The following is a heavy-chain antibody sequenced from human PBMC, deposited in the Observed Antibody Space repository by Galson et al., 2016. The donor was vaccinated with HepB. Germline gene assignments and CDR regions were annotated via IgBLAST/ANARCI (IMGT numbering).Heavy chain of an antibody. CDR2: MNPNRGAT. CDR1: GRPFNSYD. CDR3: ATITMVGGAVAFDI. Sequence: QSGAEVKKPGESLKISCKASGRPFNSYDINWVRQATGRGLEWTGWMNPNRGATGYSQKFRDRVTMTRNTSISTAYMELSSLRSEDTAVYYCATITMVGGAVAFDIWGQGTMVTVSS. D-gene: IGHD3-10*01. J-gene: IGHJ3*02. V-gene: IGHV1-8*01.